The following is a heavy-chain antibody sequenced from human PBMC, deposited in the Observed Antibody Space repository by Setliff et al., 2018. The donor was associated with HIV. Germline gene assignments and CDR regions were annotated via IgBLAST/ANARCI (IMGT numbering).Heavy chain of an antibody. V-gene: IGHV3-74*01. CDR3: ARGGDLDV. J-gene: IGHJ6*04. CDR2: IKTDGSLI. CDR1: GFTFSNYW. Sequence: GGSLRLSCAASGFTFSNYWMHWVRQAPGKGLVWFSRIKTDGSLITYADAGQCRFTISRDNAKNSVYLQMHSPRVEDTALYYCARGGDLDVWGKGTTVTVSS. D-gene: IGHD3-16*01.